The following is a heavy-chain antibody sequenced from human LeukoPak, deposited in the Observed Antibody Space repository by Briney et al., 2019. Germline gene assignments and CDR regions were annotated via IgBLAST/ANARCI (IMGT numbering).Heavy chain of an antibody. CDR2: ISSSSSYI. CDR3: ARDLSPLPPYYYDSSGQAGFDY. Sequence: GGSLRLSCAATGFTFSTYSMNWVRQAPGEGLKWVSCISSSSSYIYYADSVKGRFTISRDNAKNSLYLQMNSLRAEDTAVYYCARDLSPLPPYYYDSSGQAGFDYWGQGTLVTVSS. V-gene: IGHV3-21*01. CDR1: GFTFSTYS. J-gene: IGHJ4*02. D-gene: IGHD3-22*01.